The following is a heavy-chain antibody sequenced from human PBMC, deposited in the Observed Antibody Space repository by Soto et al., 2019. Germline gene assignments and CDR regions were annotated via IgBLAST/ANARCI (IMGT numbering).Heavy chain of an antibody. Sequence: GGSLRLSCAASGFTFSSYSMNWVRQAPGKGLEWVSSISSSSSYIYYADSVKGRFTISRDNAKNSLYLQMNSLRAEDTAVYYCARDHYSSSSGGDYWGQGTLVTVSS. CDR1: GFTFSSYS. D-gene: IGHD6-6*01. CDR3: ARDHYSSSSGGDY. CDR2: ISSSSSYI. J-gene: IGHJ4*02. V-gene: IGHV3-21*01.